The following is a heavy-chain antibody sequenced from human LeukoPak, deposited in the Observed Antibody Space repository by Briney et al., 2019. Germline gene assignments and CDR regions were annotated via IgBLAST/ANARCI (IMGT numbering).Heavy chain of an antibody. Sequence: HSGGSLRLSCAASGFTVSNNRLSWVRQAPGMGLEWVSTIYSDGNTYYPDSVKGRFTISRDGSKNTLYLQLNSLRTEDTAIYYCVREREGSNSEHWGPGTLVTVSS. CDR1: GFTVSNNR. J-gene: IGHJ1*01. D-gene: IGHD1-26*01. CDR3: VREREGSNSEH. CDR2: IYSDGNT. V-gene: IGHV3-53*01.